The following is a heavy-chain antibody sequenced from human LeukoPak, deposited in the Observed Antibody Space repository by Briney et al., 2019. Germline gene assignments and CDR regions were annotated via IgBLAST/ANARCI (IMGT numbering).Heavy chain of an antibody. D-gene: IGHD4-17*01. J-gene: IGHJ3*02. CDR1: GFTFSSYW. V-gene: IGHV3-7*01. CDR2: IKQDGSEK. Sequence: GGSLRLSCAASGFTFSSYWMSWVRQAPGKGLEWVANIKQDGSEKYYVDSVKGRFTTSRDNAKNSLYLQMNSLRAEDTAVYYCARGDYGDYFCAFDIWGQGTMVTVSS. CDR3: ARGDYGDYFCAFDI.